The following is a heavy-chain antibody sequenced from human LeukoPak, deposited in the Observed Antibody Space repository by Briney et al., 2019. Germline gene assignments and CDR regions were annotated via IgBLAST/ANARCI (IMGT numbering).Heavy chain of an antibody. J-gene: IGHJ3*02. D-gene: IGHD2-21*02. CDR2: ISRSSTYI. CDR1: GFTFSDYS. CDR3: ARDGGQIVVVTARDAFDI. Sequence: PGGSLRLSCAASGFTFSDYSMNWVRQAPGRGLEWVSSISRSSTYIYYADSLKGRFTISRDDAKNSLYLQMNSLTAEDTAVYYCARDGGQIVVVTARDAFDIWGQGKVVTVSS. V-gene: IGHV3-21*01.